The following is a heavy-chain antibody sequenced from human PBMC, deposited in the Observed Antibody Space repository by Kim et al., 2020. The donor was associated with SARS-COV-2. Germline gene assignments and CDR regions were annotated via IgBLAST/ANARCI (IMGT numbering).Heavy chain of an antibody. CDR1: GYTFTGYY. CDR2: INPNSGGT. CDR3: ARDTVMDSSWPNDAFDI. D-gene: IGHD6-13*01. V-gene: IGHV1-2*02. J-gene: IGHJ3*02. Sequence: ASVKVSCKASGYTFTGYYMHWVRQAPGQGLEWMGWINPNSGGTNYAQKFQGRVTMTRDTSISTAYMELSRLRSDDTAVYYCARDTVMDSSWPNDAFDIWGQGTMVTVSS.